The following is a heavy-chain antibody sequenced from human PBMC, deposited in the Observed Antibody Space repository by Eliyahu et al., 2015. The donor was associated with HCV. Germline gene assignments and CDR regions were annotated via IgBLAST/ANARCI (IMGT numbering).Heavy chain of an antibody. Sequence: QVQLVESGGGVVQPGRSLRLSCAASGFTFSSYGMHWVRQAPGKGLAWVAVISYDGSNKYYADSVKGRFTISRDNSKNTLYLQMNSLRAEDTAVYYCASSEGDYWGQGTLVTVSS. V-gene: IGHV3-30*03. CDR3: ASSEGDY. J-gene: IGHJ4*02. CDR1: GFTFSSYG. CDR2: ISYDGSNK.